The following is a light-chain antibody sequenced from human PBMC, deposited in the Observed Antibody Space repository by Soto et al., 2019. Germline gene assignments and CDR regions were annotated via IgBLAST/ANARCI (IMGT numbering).Light chain of an antibody. V-gene: IGKV1-5*01. CDR1: QSINNW. J-gene: IGKJ1*01. CDR2: DAS. Sequence: DIQMPQSNSTLSASVGDRVTITCRASQSINNWLAWYQQKPGKAPKVLIYDASSLESGVPSRFSGSGSGTEFTLTISSLQPDDFATYYCQQYDRWTFGQGTKVDI. CDR3: QQYDRWT.